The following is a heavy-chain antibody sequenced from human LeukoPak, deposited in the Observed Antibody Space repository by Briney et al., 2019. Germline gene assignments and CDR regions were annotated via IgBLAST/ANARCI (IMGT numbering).Heavy chain of an antibody. CDR3: AKDLYYYDSSGYH. CDR1: GFTFDDYA. D-gene: IGHD3-22*01. CDR2: ISWNSGSI. J-gene: IGHJ5*02. V-gene: IGHV3-9*01. Sequence: PTGGSLRLSCAASGFTFDDYAMHWVRQAPGKGLEWVSGISWNSGSIGYADSVKGRFTISRDNAKSSLYLQMNSLRAEDTALYYCAKDLYYYDSSGYHWGQGTLVTVSS.